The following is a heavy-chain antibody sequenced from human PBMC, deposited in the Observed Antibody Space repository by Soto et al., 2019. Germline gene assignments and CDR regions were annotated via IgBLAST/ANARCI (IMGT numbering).Heavy chain of an antibody. D-gene: IGHD3-22*01. V-gene: IGHV1-69*01. J-gene: IGHJ3*02. Sequence: SCKASGGTFSSYAISWVRQAPGQGLEWMGGIIPIFGTANYAQKFQGRVTITADESTSTAYMELSSLRSEDTAVYYCARDQVERYYDSSGYPNDAFDIWGQGTMVTVSS. CDR3: ARDQVERYYDSSGYPNDAFDI. CDR2: IIPIFGTA. CDR1: GGTFSSYA.